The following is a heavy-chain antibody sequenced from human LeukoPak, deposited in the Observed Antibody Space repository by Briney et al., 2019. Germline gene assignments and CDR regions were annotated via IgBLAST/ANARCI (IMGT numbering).Heavy chain of an antibody. Sequence: QTGGSLRLSCAASGFTFSSYAMSWVRQAPGKGLEWVAVVSYDATNKYYADSVKGRFTISRDNSRNILYLQMIRLTAEDTAIYYCVRDLISGHYWRGAFDYWGQGALVTVSS. CDR2: VSYDATNK. CDR3: VRDLISGHYWRGAFDY. CDR1: GFTFSSYA. D-gene: IGHD3-22*01. J-gene: IGHJ4*02. V-gene: IGHV3-30*04.